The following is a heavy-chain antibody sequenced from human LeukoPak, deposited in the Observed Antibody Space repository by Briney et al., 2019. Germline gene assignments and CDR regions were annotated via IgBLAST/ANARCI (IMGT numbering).Heavy chain of an antibody. V-gene: IGHV3-33*06. D-gene: IGHD3-22*01. CDR2: IWCDGSNK. Sequence: PGRSLRLSCAASGFTFSSYGMHWARQAPGKGLEWVALIWCDGSNKYYADSVKGRFTISRDNSKNTLYLQMNSLRAEDTAVYYCAKGRDYYDSSGYYPYYFDYWGQGTLVTVSS. J-gene: IGHJ4*02. CDR3: AKGRDYYDSSGYYPYYFDY. CDR1: GFTFSSYG.